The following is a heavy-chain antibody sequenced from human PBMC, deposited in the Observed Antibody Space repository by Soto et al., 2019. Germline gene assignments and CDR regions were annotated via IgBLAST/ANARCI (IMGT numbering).Heavy chain of an antibody. CDR3: ARLGAYYQALDS. D-gene: IGHD3-22*01. CDR2: IYYAGST. J-gene: IGHJ4*02. V-gene: IGHV4-59*08. Sequence: SETLYLTCTVSDGSLSPNYWSWILQSPGKGLEWIGYIYYAGSTTYNPSLKSRITISLDTSRNEVSLKLSSVTAADTAVYYCARLGAYYQALDSWGRGTLVTVSS. CDR1: DGSLSPNY.